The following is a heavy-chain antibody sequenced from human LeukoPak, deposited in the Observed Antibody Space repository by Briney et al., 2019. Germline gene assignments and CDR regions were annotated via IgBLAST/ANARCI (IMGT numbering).Heavy chain of an antibody. D-gene: IGHD4/OR15-4a*01. CDR3: ARRAGAYSHPYDY. V-gene: IGHV3-53*01. CDR2: IYSDNI. CDR1: GFTVSSNS. J-gene: IGHJ4*02. Sequence: GGSLRLSCTVSGFTVSSNSMSWVRQAPGKGLEWVSFIYSDNIHYSDSVKGRFTISRDNSKNTLYLQMNSLRAEDTAVYYCARRAGAYSHPYDYWGQGTLVTVSS.